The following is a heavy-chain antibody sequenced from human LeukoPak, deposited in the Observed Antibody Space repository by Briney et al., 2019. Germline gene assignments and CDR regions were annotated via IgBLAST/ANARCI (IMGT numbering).Heavy chain of an antibody. CDR1: GFTFSSYS. D-gene: IGHD4-23*01. V-gene: IGHV3-21*01. J-gene: IGHJ4*02. Sequence: PGGSLRLSCAASGFTFSSYSMNWVRQAPGKGLEWVSSISSSSSYIYYADSVKGRFTISRDNAKNSLYLQMNSLRAEDTAVYYCAKEQYGGNHRGGCDYWGQGTLVTVSS. CDR2: ISSSSSYI. CDR3: AKEQYGGNHRGGCDY.